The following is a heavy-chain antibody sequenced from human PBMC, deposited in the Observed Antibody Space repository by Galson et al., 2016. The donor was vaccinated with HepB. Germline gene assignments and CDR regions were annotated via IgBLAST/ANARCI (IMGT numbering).Heavy chain of an antibody. V-gene: IGHV1-69*13. J-gene: IGHJ1*01. CDR3: ATYYYESGGYHTEYFHH. D-gene: IGHD3-22*01. Sequence: SVKVSCKASGYTFNTYAITWVRQAPGQGLEWMGGIIPMFGTANNAQKFQGRVAFTADDSTSPAYMDLSSLRSEDTAVYYCATYYYESGGYHTEYFHHWGQGTLVTVSS. CDR1: GYTFNTYA. CDR2: IIPMFGTA.